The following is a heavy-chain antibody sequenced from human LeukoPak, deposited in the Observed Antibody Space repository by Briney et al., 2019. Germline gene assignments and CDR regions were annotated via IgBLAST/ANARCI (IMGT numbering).Heavy chain of an antibody. CDR3: ARDLRYDFWSGSYGMDV. J-gene: IGHJ6*02. Sequence: GASVKVSCKASGYTFTSYYMHWVRQAPGQGLEWMGIINPSGGSTSYAQKFQGRVTMTRDTSTSTVYMGLSSLRSEDTAVYYCARDLRYDFWSGSYGMDVWGQGTTVTVSS. D-gene: IGHD3-3*01. CDR1: GYTFTSYY. CDR2: INPSGGST. V-gene: IGHV1-46*01.